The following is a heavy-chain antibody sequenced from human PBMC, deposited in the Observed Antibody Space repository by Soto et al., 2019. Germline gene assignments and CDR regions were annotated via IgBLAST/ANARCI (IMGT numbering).Heavy chain of an antibody. V-gene: IGHV3-23*01. Sequence: GGSLRLSCAASGFTFSSYAMSWVRQAPGKGLEWVSAISGSGGSTYYADSVKGRFTISRDNSKNTLYLQMNSLRAEDTAVYYCAKVGVESSDYYGMDVWGQGTTVTVSS. CDR2: ISGSGGST. CDR1: GFTFSSYA. J-gene: IGHJ6*02. CDR3: AKVGVESSDYYGMDV. D-gene: IGHD3-16*01.